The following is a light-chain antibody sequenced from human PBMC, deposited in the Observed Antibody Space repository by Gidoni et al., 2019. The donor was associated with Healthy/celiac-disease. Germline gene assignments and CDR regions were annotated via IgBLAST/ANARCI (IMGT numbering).Light chain of an antibody. V-gene: IGKV3-15*01. J-gene: IGKJ1*01. Sequence: EIGKTQSPATLSVSPGERATLSCRASKSVSSNLAWSQQKPGQAPRLLLYGASTRATGIPARFSGSGSGTEFTLTISSLQSEDFAVYYCQQYNNWPRAFGQGTKVDIK. CDR1: KSVSSN. CDR3: QQYNNWPRA. CDR2: GAS.